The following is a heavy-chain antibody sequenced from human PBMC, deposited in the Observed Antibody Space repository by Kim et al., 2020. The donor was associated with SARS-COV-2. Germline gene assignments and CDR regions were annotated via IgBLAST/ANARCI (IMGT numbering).Heavy chain of an antibody. CDR3: ATQGSGSLDD. CDR2: ISPDGSAE. D-gene: IGHD1-26*01. CDR1: GFRFNNFG. V-gene: IGHV3-30*03. Sequence: GGSLRLSCAASGFRFNNFGMSWVRQAPGKGLEWLALISPDGSAEHYLDSVKGRFTVSRDNSQNTVYLQMTRLRVEDTGVYYCATQGSGSLDDWGQGTLVTVAS. J-gene: IGHJ4*02.